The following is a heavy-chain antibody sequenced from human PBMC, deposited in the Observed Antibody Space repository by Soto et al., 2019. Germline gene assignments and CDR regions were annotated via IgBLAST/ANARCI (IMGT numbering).Heavy chain of an antibody. CDR1: GGSISRGGYS. CDR3: ARGGGVYYFDY. CDR2: IYYSGIT. D-gene: IGHD2-8*02. J-gene: IGHJ4*02. V-gene: IGHV4-61*08. Sequence: SETLSLTCAVSGGSISRGGYSWCWIRQPPGKGLEWIGYIYYSGITDYNPSLKSRVTISVDTSKSQFSLKLSSVTAADTAVYYCARGGGVYYFDYWGQGTLVTVSS.